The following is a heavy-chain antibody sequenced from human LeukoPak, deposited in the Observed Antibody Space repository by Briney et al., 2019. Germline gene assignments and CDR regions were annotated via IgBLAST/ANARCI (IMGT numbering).Heavy chain of an antibody. V-gene: IGHV4-59*08. CDR2: ISYSGGT. J-gene: IGHJ4*02. CDR1: GGSISNYY. Sequence: SETLSLTCTVSGGSISNYYWNWIRQPPGKGLEWVGHISYSGGTKYNPSLQSRVTISIDTSKNQFSLNLSSVTAADTAVYYCARGQRRLQDYWGQGTLVTVSS. CDR3: ARGQRRLQDY.